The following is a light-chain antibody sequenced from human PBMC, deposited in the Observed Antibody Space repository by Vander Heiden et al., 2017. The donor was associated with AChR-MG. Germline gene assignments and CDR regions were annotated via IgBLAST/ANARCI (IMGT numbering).Light chain of an antibody. J-gene: IGKJ1*01. CDR2: GAS. Sequence: EIVLTPSPGTLSLSPGERATLSCRASQSISSSYFGWYQQKPGQAPRLLIYGASSRASGIPDRFSGSGSGTDFTLTISRLEPEDFAVYYWQQDSSSRTFGPRTKVEIK. CDR3: QQDSSSRT. CDR1: QSISSSY. V-gene: IGKV3-20*01.